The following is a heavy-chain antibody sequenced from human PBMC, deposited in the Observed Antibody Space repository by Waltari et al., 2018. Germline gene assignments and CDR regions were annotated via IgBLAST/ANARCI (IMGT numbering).Heavy chain of an antibody. V-gene: IGHV4-39*07. CDR2: IYDTGNT. J-gene: IGHJ5*01. D-gene: IGHD3-22*01. CDR1: GDSLFSECHY. Sequence: QLQGSSPGLVNPSETLSLTCTVPGDSLFSECHYWRAIRQPPGKDLEWIGSIYDTGNTDYNPSLKSRVTISIDASTNQFSLNLNSVIAADTAVYYCARGASRGDYSRFGSWGQGILVTVSS. CDR3: ARGASRGDYSRFGS.